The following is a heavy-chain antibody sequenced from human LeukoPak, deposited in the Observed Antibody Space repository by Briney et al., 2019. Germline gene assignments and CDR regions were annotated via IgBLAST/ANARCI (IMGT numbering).Heavy chain of an antibody. J-gene: IGHJ4*02. D-gene: IGHD3-16*01. CDR2: IRYDASNE. Sequence: EASLRLSCAASGFTFSTYDMDWVRQAPGKGLEWVAFIRYDASNEYYTDSVKGRFTISRDNSKNTLYLQMNILRAEDTAVYYCARGDAFSGDHWGQGTLVTVSS. CDR3: ARGDAFSGDH. V-gene: IGHV3-30*02. CDR1: GFTFSTYD.